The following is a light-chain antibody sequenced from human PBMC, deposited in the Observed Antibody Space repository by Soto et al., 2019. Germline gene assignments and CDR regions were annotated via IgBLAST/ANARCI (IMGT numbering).Light chain of an antibody. J-gene: IGLJ1*01. V-gene: IGLV2-14*01. Sequence: QSALTQPASVSGSPGQSITISCTGTSSDVGGYNYVSWYQQHPGKAPKLMIYEVSNRPSGVSNRFSGSKSGNTASLTISGLHAEDEAYYYCSSYTSSSIAYVFGTGTKVTVL. CDR3: SSYTSSSIAYV. CDR2: EVS. CDR1: SSDVGGYNY.